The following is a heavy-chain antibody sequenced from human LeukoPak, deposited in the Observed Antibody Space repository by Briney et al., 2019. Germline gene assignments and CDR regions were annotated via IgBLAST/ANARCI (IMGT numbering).Heavy chain of an antibody. CDR2: ISSSSDYI. CDR3: TRRAYYGGDCYSGAYYYCGMDV. Sequence: GGSLRLSCAASGFTFSSYSISWVRQTPGKGLEWVSSISSSSDYIYYADSVKGRFTISRDNAKNSLYLQMNSLRAEDTAVYYCTRRAYYGGDCYSGAYYYCGMDVWGQGTTVTASS. V-gene: IGHV3-21*01. CDR1: GFTFSSYS. J-gene: IGHJ6*02. D-gene: IGHD2-21*02.